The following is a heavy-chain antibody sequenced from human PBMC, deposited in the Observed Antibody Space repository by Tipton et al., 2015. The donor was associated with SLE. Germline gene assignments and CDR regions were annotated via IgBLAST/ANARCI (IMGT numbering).Heavy chain of an antibody. V-gene: IGHV3-48*03. CDR2: ISSSGSTI. CDR1: GFTFSSYE. Sequence: SLRLSCAASGFTFSSYEMNWARQAPGKGLEWVSYISSSGSTIYYADSVKGRFTISRDNAKNSLYLQMNSLRAEDTAVYYCARGVGLMAAAGLFDYWGQGTLVTVSS. CDR3: ARGVGLMAAAGLFDY. D-gene: IGHD6-13*01. J-gene: IGHJ4*02.